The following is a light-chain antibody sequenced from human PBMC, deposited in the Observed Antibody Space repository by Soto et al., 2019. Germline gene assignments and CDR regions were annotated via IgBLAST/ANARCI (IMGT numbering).Light chain of an antibody. CDR2: DAS. J-gene: IGKJ4*01. CDR1: QSVTTF. CDR3: QQRSNWPPVIT. V-gene: IGKV3-11*01. Sequence: IVLTQSPATLSLSPGERATLSCRASQSVTTFLAWYQQKPGQAPRLLIYDASNRATGIPARFSGGGSGTDFTLTISSLEPEDFAVYYCQQRSNWPPVITFGGGTKVDIK.